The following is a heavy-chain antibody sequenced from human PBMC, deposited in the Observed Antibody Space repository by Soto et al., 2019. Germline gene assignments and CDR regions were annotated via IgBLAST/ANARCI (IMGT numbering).Heavy chain of an antibody. CDR2: IIPIFGTA. J-gene: IGHJ6*02. V-gene: IGHV1-69*13. D-gene: IGHD5-18*01. CDR1: GGTFSSYA. Sequence: GASVKVSCKASGGTFSSYAISWVRQAPGQGLEWMGGIIPIFGTANYAQKFQGRVTITADESTSTAYMELSSLRSEDTAVYYCARRGYSYQDTTYYYYGMDVWGQGTTVTVSS. CDR3: ARRGYSYQDTTYYYYGMDV.